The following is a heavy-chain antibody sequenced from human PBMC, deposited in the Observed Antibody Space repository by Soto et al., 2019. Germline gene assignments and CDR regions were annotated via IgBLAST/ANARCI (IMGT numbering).Heavy chain of an antibody. V-gene: IGHV1-3*05. Sequence: QVQLVQSGAEEKKPGASVKVSCKASGYTFTGYAMHWVRQAPGQRLEWMGWINAGNGNTKYSQKFQGRVTITRDTSASTAYMELSRLGAEDTAVYSWARAVAVAADFDYWGQGTLVTVSS. J-gene: IGHJ4*02. CDR2: INAGNGNT. CDR3: ARAVAVAADFDY. CDR1: GYTFTGYA. D-gene: IGHD6-19*01.